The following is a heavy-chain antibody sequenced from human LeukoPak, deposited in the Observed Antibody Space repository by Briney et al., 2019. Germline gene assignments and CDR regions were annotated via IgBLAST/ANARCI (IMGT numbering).Heavy chain of an antibody. V-gene: IGHV3-30-3*01. CDR1: GFTFSSYT. CDR2: ISYDGSNK. Sequence: PGRSLRLSCAASGFTFSSYTMHWVRQAPGKGLEWVAVISYDGSNKYYADSVKGRFTISRDNSKNTLYLQMNSLRAEDTAVYYCARDQPYYYDSSGNDAFDIWGQGTMVTVSS. CDR3: ARDQPYYYDSSGNDAFDI. J-gene: IGHJ3*02. D-gene: IGHD3-22*01.